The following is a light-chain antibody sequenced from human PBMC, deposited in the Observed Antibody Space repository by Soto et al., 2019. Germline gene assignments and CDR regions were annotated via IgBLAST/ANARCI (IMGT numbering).Light chain of an antibody. CDR3: AAWDDSRGGV. Sequence: QSVLTQPPSASGTPGQRVTICCSGSSSNIESNYVYWCQQFPGTAPKLLIYRNSQRPSGVPARFSGSKSGTSASLAISGLRSEEEADYYCAAWDDSRGGVFGTGTKVTVL. J-gene: IGLJ1*01. CDR1: SSNIESNY. V-gene: IGLV1-47*01. CDR2: RNS.